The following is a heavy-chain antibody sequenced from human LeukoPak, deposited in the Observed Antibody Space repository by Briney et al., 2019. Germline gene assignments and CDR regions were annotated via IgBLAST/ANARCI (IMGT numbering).Heavy chain of an antibody. J-gene: IGHJ4*02. D-gene: IGHD2-15*01. CDR2: IYHSGST. V-gene: IGHV4-30-2*01. CDR3: ARVRGGSCMRTFCYFDY. Sequence: SQTLSLTCAVSGGSISSGGYSWSWIRQPPGKGLEWIGYIYHSGSTYYNPSLKSRVTISVDRSKNQFSLKLSSVTAADTAVYYCARVRGGSCMRTFCYFDYWGQGTLVTVSS. CDR1: GGSISSGGYS.